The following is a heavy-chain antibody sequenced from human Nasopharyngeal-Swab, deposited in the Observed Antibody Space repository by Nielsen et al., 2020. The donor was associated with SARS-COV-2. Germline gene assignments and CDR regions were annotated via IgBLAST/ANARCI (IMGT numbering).Heavy chain of an antibody. J-gene: IGHJ4*02. CDR3: ARDQWLVHYFDY. V-gene: IGHV1-18*01. CDR1: GYTFINYG. D-gene: IGHD6-19*01. Sequence: ASVNVPCKASGYTFINYGLSWVRQAPGQGLEWVGWISANNGNTNYAQKFRGRVTMTTDTSTSTAYMELRSLRSGDTALYYCARDQWLVHYFDYWGQGTLVTVSS. CDR2: ISANNGNT.